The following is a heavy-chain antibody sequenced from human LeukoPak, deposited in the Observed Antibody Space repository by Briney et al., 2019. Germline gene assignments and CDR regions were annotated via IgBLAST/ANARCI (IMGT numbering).Heavy chain of an antibody. V-gene: IGHV4-39*01. CDR1: GGSISSSSYY. J-gene: IGHJ6*02. CDR3: ARHPYDSSGYYFEGYYYGMDV. CDR2: IYYSGST. Sequence: SETLSLTCTVSGGSISSSSYYWGWIRQPPGKGLEWIGSIYYSGSTYYNPSLKSRVTISVDTSKNQFSLKLSSVTAADTAVYYCARHPYDSSGYYFEGYYYGMDVWGQGTTVTVSS. D-gene: IGHD3-22*01.